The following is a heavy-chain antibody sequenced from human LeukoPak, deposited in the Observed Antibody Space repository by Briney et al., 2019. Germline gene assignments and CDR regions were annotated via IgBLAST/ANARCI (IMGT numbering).Heavy chain of an antibody. D-gene: IGHD2-2*01. CDR2: INPNGGDT. CDR1: GYTFAAYF. Sequence: ASVKVSFKASGYTFAAYFIHWVRQAPGQGLEWMGRINPNGGDTNYAQKFQGRVTMTGDTSSSTAYMELSSLRPDDTSMYFCARVGFTTSWSNFDYWGQGTLVTVSS. V-gene: IGHV1-2*06. CDR3: ARVGFTTSWSNFDY. J-gene: IGHJ4*02.